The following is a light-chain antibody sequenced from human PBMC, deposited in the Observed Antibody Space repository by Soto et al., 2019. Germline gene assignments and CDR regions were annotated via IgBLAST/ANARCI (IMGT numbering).Light chain of an antibody. CDR1: QSVSSY. Sequence: EIVLTQSPATLSLSPGERANLSCRASQSVSSYLAWYQQKPGQAPRLLIYDASNRATGIPARFSGSGSGTDFTLTISSLEPEDFAVYYCQQRSNWPLTSGGGTKVEI. CDR2: DAS. V-gene: IGKV3-11*01. J-gene: IGKJ4*01. CDR3: QQRSNWPLT.